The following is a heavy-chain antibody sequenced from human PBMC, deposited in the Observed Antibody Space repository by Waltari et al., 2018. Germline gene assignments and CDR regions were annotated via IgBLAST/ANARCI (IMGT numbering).Heavy chain of an antibody. V-gene: IGHV3-9*01. J-gene: IGHJ6*02. CDR3: AKDISFGHFYYGLHV. CDR2: ISWNSDMI. D-gene: IGHD3-10*01. CDR1: GFSFDDYA. Sequence: QLVESGGGLVQPGWSLRLSCTASGFSFDDYAWNWVRQIPGKGLEWVSGISWNSDMIGYADSVKGRFTISRDNAKNSLYLQMNSLRPEDTALYYCAKDISFGHFYYGLHVWGQGTTVSVSS.